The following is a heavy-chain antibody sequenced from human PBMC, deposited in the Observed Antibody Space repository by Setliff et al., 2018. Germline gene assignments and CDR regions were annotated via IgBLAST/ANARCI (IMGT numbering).Heavy chain of an antibody. V-gene: IGHV1-18*01. Sequence: ASVKVSCKASGYTFSTYGLHWVRQAPGQGPEWMGMIITNTGKTSYAQKFQGRVTMTTDTSTSAAYMELRSLRSDDTAVYYCARDLDYQYYYDSSGRDAFDIWGQGTMVTVSS. CDR2: IITNTGKT. D-gene: IGHD3-22*01. CDR1: GYTFSTYG. J-gene: IGHJ3*02. CDR3: ARDLDYQYYYDSSGRDAFDI.